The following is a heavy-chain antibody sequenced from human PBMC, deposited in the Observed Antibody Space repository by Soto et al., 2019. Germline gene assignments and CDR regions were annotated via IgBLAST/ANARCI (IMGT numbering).Heavy chain of an antibody. V-gene: IGHV3-7*03. CDR3: VTGYHSDY. J-gene: IGHJ4*01. D-gene: IGHD5-18*01. CDR1: GISTSSYW. Sequence: GSLRLSCAASGISTSSYWMGWVRQAPGRGLEWVASIKNDGSEKYYMDSLKGRFTISRDNALNSLYLQMNSLRAEDTAVYFCVTGYHSDYWGHGTLVTFSS. CDR2: IKNDGSEK.